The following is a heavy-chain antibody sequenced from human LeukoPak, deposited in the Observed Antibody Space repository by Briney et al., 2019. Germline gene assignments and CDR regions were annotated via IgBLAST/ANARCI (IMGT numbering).Heavy chain of an antibody. V-gene: IGHV3-23*01. CDR3: APACSGGTCYLFDY. CDR2: ISGSGDRT. Sequence: GGSLRLSCVASGFTFSSYAMNWVRQAPGKGLEWVSVISGSGDRTYYADSVKGRFTISRDNSKNTLYLQMNSLRVEDTAVYYCAPACSGGTCYLFDYWGQGTLVTASS. J-gene: IGHJ4*02. CDR1: GFTFSSYA. D-gene: IGHD2-15*01.